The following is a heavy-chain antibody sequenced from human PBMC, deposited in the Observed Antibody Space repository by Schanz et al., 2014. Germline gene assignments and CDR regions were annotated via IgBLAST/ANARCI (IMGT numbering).Heavy chain of an antibody. CDR2: ISGSGGST. J-gene: IGHJ3*02. V-gene: IGHV3-23*01. D-gene: IGHD3-10*01. Sequence: EVQLLESGGGLVQPGGSLRLSCAASGFTFSSYAMSWVRQAPGKGLEWVSAISGSGGSTYYADSVKGRFTISRDNSKNTLYLQMNSLRAEDTAIYYCAKGRFGELSAFDMWGQGTKDNGSS. CDR3: AKGRFGELSAFDM. CDR1: GFTFSSYA.